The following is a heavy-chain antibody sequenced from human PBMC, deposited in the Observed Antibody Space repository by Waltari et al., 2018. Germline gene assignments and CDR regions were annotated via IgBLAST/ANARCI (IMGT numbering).Heavy chain of an antibody. V-gene: IGHV3-23*01. J-gene: IGHJ4*02. Sequence: EVDLLEPGGGLAQPGGSLRLSCEVSGFTFRNYAIYWVRQAPGKGQALVSGISGRGARTYYADSVKGRFTISRDNSKNTVHLQMNSLRVDDTAVYYCARDNSSWPFFDFWGQGTLVTVSS. CDR3: ARDNSSWPFFDF. D-gene: IGHD3-22*01. CDR2: ISGRGART. CDR1: GFTFRNYA.